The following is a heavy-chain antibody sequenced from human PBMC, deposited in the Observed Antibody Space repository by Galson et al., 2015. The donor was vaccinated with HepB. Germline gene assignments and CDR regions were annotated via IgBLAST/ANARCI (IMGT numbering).Heavy chain of an antibody. D-gene: IGHD3-10*01. CDR3: PYFFGSGSFFMDV. CDR1: GGSISSGYYS. V-gene: IGHV4-30-2*01. Sequence: TLSLTCAVSGGSISSGYYSWNWIRQPPGKGPEWIGEINHGGIPKYNPSLKSRVTISIDTSKKQFSLTLNSVTAADTAVYYCPYFFGSGSFFMDVWGQGTAVTVSS. CDR2: INHGGIP. J-gene: IGHJ6*02.